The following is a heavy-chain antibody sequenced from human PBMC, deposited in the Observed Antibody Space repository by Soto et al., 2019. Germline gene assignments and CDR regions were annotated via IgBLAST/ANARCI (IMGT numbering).Heavy chain of an antibody. CDR2: INAGNGNT. D-gene: IGHD3-9*01. J-gene: IGHJ4*02. V-gene: IGHV1-3*01. CDR1: GYTFTSYA. Sequence: QVQLVQSGAEVKKPGASVKDSCKASGYTFTSYAMHWVRQAPGQRLEWMGWINAGNGNTKYSQKFQGRVTITRDTSARTDHMELSSLRSEDTAVYYCASSPIGYYILTGTFDYWGQGTLVNLSS. CDR3: ASSPIGYYILTGTFDY.